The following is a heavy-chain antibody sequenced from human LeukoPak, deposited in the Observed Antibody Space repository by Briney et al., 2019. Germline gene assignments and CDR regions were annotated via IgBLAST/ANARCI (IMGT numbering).Heavy chain of an antibody. CDR1: RYTFSGYY. CDR2: INANSGVT. Sequence: ASVKVSCKASRYTFSGYYVHWVRQAPGQGLKWMGWINANSGVTNYAQNFQGRVTMTRDTSISTVYMELSSLRSDDTAVYYCASYGDFSHNLDYWGQGTLVTVSS. J-gene: IGHJ4*02. V-gene: IGHV1-2*02. CDR3: ASYGDFSHNLDY. D-gene: IGHD4-17*01.